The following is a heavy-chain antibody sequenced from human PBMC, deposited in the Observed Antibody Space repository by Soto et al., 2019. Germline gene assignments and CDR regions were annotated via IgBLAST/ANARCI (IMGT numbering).Heavy chain of an antibody. D-gene: IGHD3-16*02. Sequence: GESLKISCTASGFTFGDYAMSWVRQAPGKGLEWVGFIRSKAYGGTTEYAASVKGRFTISRDDSKSIAYLQMNSLKTEDTAVYYCTRVGANDYVWGSYRPLRYYYGMDVWGQGTTVTVSS. CDR3: TRVGANDYVWGSYRPLRYYYGMDV. CDR1: GFTFGDYA. CDR2: IRSKAYGGTT. V-gene: IGHV3-49*04. J-gene: IGHJ6*02.